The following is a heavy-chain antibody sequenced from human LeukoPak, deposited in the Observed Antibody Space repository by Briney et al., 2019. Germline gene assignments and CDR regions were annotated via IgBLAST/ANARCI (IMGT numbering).Heavy chain of an antibody. D-gene: IGHD6-13*01. CDR1: GGSISNYW. J-gene: IGHJ4*02. Sequence: SETLSLTCTVSGGSISNYWWSWIRQPPGKGLEWIGYVFDSGGTNYNPSPKSRVTISVDTSKKQFSLKLSSVTAADAAVYYCARGYSSSWNYFDYWGQGTLVTVSS. V-gene: IGHV4-59*01. CDR3: ARGYSSSWNYFDY. CDR2: VFDSGGT.